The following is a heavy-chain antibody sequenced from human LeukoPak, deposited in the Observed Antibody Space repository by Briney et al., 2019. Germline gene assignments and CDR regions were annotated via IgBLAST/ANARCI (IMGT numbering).Heavy chain of an antibody. D-gene: IGHD3-10*01. CDR3: ARHSRSVDYGSGSYTWDY. Sequence: SETLSLTCTVSGGSVSSRSYYWGWVRQPPGKGLEWIGTIYYSGSTYYNVSLKSRVTISVDTSRNQFSLKLSSVTAADTAVYYCARHSRSVDYGSGSYTWDYWGQGTLVTVSS. CDR2: IYYSGST. CDR1: GGSVSSRSYY. J-gene: IGHJ4*02. V-gene: IGHV4-39*01.